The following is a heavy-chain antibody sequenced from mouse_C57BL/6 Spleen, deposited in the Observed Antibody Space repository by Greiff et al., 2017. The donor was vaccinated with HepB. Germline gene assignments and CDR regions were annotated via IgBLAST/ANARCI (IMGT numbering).Heavy chain of an antibody. J-gene: IGHJ2*01. CDR2: INPNNGGT. CDR3: ARNYYGNYGRYFDY. D-gene: IGHD2-1*01. V-gene: IGHV1-22*01. CDR1: GYTFTDYN. Sequence: VQLQQSGPELVKPGASVKMSCTASGYTFTDYNMHWVKQSHGKSLEWIGYINPNNGGTSYNQKFKGKATLTENKSSSTDYMELRSLTSEDSAVYYCARNYYGNYGRYFDYWGQGTTLTVSS.